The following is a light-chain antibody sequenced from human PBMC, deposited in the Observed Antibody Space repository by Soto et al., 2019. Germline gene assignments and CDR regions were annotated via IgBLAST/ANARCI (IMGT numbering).Light chain of an antibody. Sequence: EIVLTQSPGTLSLSPGERATLSCRASQSVSSTYLDWYQQKPGQAPRLLIYGASSRPTGIPDRFSGSGSGTDFTLTISRLEPEDFAVYYCQQYDSSPYAFGQGTKLEIK. CDR3: QQYDSSPYA. CDR2: GAS. V-gene: IGKV3-20*01. CDR1: QSVSSTY. J-gene: IGKJ2*01.